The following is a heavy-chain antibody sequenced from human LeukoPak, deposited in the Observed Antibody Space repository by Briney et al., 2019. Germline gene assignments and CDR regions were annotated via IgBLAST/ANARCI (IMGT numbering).Heavy chain of an antibody. CDR1: GGTFSSYA. D-gene: IGHD3-10*01. CDR2: IIPIFGTA. Sequence: ASVKVSCKASGGTFSSYAISWVRQAPGQGLEWMGGIIPIFGTANYAQKFQGRVTITTDESTSTAYMELSSLRSEDTAVFYCAREPGSQGDDYWGQGTLVTVSS. J-gene: IGHJ4*02. CDR3: AREPGSQGDDY. V-gene: IGHV1-69*05.